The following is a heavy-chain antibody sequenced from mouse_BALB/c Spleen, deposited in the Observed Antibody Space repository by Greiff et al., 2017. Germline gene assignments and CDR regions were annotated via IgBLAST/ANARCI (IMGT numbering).Heavy chain of an antibody. D-gene: IGHD1-1*01. CDR2: IYPGDGDT. J-gene: IGHJ2*01. Sequence: VKLQQSGAELVRPGSSVKISCKASGYAFSSYWMNWVKQRPGQGLEWIGQIYPGDGDTNYNGKFKGKATLTADKSSSTAYMQLSSLTSEDSAVYFCARAGIGTTTPLDYWGQGTTLTVSS. CDR1: GYAFSSYW. CDR3: ARAGIGTTTPLDY. V-gene: IGHV1-80*01.